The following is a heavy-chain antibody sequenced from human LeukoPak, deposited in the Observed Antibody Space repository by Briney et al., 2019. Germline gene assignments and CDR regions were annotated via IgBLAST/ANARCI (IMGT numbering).Heavy chain of an antibody. Sequence: ASVKVSCKVSGSTLTELSIHCVRQAPGEGLEWMGGFDPEDGEAIYAQKFQGRVTMTEDTSTDTVYMELTSLRSEDTAVYYCARDYDDFLSGYSYWFDPWGQGTLVTVSS. D-gene: IGHD3-3*01. CDR2: FDPEDGEA. CDR1: GSTLTELS. CDR3: ARDYDDFLSGYSYWFDP. J-gene: IGHJ5*02. V-gene: IGHV1-24*01.